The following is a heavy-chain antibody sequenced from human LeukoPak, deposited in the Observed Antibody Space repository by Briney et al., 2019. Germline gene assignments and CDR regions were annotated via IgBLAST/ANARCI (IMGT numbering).Heavy chain of an antibody. Sequence: AVTLSLTCNVSGDSISSYRWNWIRQSPGKGLEWIGNMHNNGPTNYNSSLKSRVTISVDKSKDQFSLQMTSVTAADTAVYYCASDRGGICHPYYWGQGTLVTV. D-gene: IGHD2-15*01. J-gene: IGHJ4*02. CDR3: ASDRGGICHPYY. V-gene: IGHV4-59*08. CDR1: GDSISSYR. CDR2: MHNNGPT.